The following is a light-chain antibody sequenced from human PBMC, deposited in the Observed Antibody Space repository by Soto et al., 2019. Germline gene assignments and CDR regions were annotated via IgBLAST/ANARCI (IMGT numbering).Light chain of an antibody. J-gene: IGKJ1*01. CDR2: AAS. CDR3: QQSYSTPWT. V-gene: IGKV1-39*01. Sequence: DIQLTQSPSSLSGSVGDRVTITSRASQSISSYLNWYQQKPGKAPKLLIYAASSLQSGVPSRFSGSGSGTDFTLTISSLQPEDFATYYCQQSYSTPWTFGQGTKVDIK. CDR1: QSISSY.